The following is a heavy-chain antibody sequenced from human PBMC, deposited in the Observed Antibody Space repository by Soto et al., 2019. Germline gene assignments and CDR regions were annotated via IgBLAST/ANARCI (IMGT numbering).Heavy chain of an antibody. J-gene: IGHJ3*02. CDR1: GYIFSDYY. CDR2: INPTGGST. Sequence: QVQLVQSGAEVKKPGASVKLSCKASGYIFSDYYMHWVRQAPGQGPEWMGIINPTGGSTTYAQTFQGRLTMTADTSTSTLYMELSSLRSEDTAVYYCVSVLTTDALDTWGQGTMVTVS. CDR3: VSVLTTDALDT. V-gene: IGHV1-46*01. D-gene: IGHD4-17*01.